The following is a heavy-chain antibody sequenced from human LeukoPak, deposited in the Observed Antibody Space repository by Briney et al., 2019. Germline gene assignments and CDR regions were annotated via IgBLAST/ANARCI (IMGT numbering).Heavy chain of an antibody. J-gene: IGHJ4*02. V-gene: IGHV1-2*02. CDR3: ARDYYDSSGYRDY. CDR2: INPNSGGT. CDR1: GYTFTSYG. D-gene: IGHD3-22*01. Sequence: ASVKVSCKASGYTFTSYGISWVRQAPGQGLEWMGWINPNSGGTNYAQKFQGRVTMTRDTSISTAYMELSRLRSDDTAVYYCARDYYDSSGYRDYWGQGTLVTVSS.